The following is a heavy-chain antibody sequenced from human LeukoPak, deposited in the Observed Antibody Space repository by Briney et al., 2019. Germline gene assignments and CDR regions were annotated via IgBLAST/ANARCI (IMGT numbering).Heavy chain of an antibody. D-gene: IGHD2-8*01. CDR1: GFTFSNAW. CDR3: TTWGALID. J-gene: IGHJ4*02. Sequence: PGGFLRLSCGASGFTFSNAWMSWVRQAPGKGLEWVGRIKRKTDGGTTDYAAPVKGRFTISRDDSKNTLYLQMNSLKTEDTAVYYCTTWGALIDWGQGTLVTVSS. V-gene: IGHV3-15*01. CDR2: IKRKTDGGTT.